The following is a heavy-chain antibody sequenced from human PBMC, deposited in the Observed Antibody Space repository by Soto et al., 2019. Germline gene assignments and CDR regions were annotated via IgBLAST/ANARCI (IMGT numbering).Heavy chain of an antibody. D-gene: IGHD4-17*01. CDR3: ARDDGDFLFDY. CDR2: IIPILGIA. Sequence: SVKVSCKASGGTFSSYTISWVRQAPGQGLEWMGRIIPILGIANYAQKFQGRVTITADKSTSTAYMELSSLRSEDTAVYYCARDDGDFLFDYWGQGTLVTVSS. V-gene: IGHV1-69*04. CDR1: GGTFSSYT. J-gene: IGHJ4*02.